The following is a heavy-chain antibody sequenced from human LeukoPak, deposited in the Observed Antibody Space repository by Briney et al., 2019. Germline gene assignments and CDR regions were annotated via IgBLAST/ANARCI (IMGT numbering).Heavy chain of an antibody. J-gene: IGHJ6*03. V-gene: IGHV1-18*01. CDR1: GYTFTSYG. CDR2: ISAYNGNT. D-gene: IGHD5-18*01. CDR3: ATYSYGPRRVSAYYYYYMDV. Sequence: ASVKVSCKASGYTFTSYGISWVRQAPGQGLEWMGWISAYNGNTNYAQKLQVRVTMTEDPSTDTAYMELSSLRSDDTAVYYCATYSYGPRRVSAYYYYYMDVWGKGTTVTVSS.